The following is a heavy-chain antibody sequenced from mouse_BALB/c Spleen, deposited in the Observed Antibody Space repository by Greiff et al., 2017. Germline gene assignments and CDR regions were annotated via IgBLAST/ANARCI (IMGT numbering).Heavy chain of an antibody. CDR3: ARIYYGSRGYAMDY. CDR2: INPGSGGT. V-gene: IGHV1-54*01. CDR1: GYAFTNYL. D-gene: IGHD1-1*01. J-gene: IGHJ4*01. Sequence: VQLQQSGAELVRPGTSVKVSCKASGYAFTNYLIEWVKQRPGQGLEWIGVINPGSGGTNYNEKFKGKATLTADKSSSTAYMQLSSLTSDDSAVYFCARIYYGSRGYAMDYWGQGTSVTVSS.